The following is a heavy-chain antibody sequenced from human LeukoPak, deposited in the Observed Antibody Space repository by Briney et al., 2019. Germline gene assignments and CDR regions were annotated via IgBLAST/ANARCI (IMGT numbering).Heavy chain of an antibody. CDR2: ISSSSSYI. Sequence: GGSLGLSCAASGFTFSSYSMNWVRQAPGKGLEWVSSISSSSSYIYYADSVKGRFTISRDNAKNSLYLQMNSLRAEDTAVYYCARLYSSGPYFDYWGQGTLVTVSS. CDR1: GFTFSSYS. V-gene: IGHV3-21*01. J-gene: IGHJ4*02. D-gene: IGHD6-19*01. CDR3: ARLYSSGPYFDY.